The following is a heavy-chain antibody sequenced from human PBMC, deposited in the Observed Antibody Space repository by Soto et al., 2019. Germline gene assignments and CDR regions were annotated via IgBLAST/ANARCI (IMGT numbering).Heavy chain of an antibody. Sequence: ASVKVSCKASGYTFTSYAMHWVRQAPGQRLEWMGWINAGNGNTKYSQKFQGRVTITRDTSASTAYMELSSLRSEDTAVYYCARSYYYDSSGYHPWDYWGQGTLVTVS. CDR2: INAGNGNT. V-gene: IGHV1-3*01. CDR3: ARSYYYDSSGYHPWDY. J-gene: IGHJ4*02. D-gene: IGHD3-22*01. CDR1: GYTFTSYA.